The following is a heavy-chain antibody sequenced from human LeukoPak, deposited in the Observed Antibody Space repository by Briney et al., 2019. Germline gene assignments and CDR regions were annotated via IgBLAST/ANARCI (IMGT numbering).Heavy chain of an antibody. V-gene: IGHV4-59*08. CDR3: ARQQPLEYYFDY. CDR2: IYYSGST. Sequence: SETLSLTCTVSGGSISSYYWSWIRQPPGKGLEWIGYIYYSGSTNYNPSLKSRVTISVDTSQNQFSLKLSSVTAADTAVYYCARQQPLEYYFDYWGQGTLVTVSS. CDR1: GGSISSYY. D-gene: IGHD6-13*01. J-gene: IGHJ4*02.